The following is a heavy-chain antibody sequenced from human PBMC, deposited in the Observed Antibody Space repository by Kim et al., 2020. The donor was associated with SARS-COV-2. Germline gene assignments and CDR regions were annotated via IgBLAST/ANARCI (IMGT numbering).Heavy chain of an antibody. V-gene: IGHV3-49*03. Sequence: GGSLRLSCTASGFTFGDYAMSWFRQAPGKGLECVGFIRSKAYGGTTEYAASVKGRFTISRDDSKSIAYLQMNSLKTEDTAVYYCTRDSVQRYFDSIPGDYWGQGTLVTVSS. CDR1: GFTFGDYA. CDR2: IRSKAYGGTT. J-gene: IGHJ4*02. D-gene: IGHD3-9*01. CDR3: TRDSVQRYFDSIPGDY.